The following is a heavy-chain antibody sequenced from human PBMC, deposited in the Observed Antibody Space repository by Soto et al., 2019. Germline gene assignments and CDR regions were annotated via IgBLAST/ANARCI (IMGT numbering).Heavy chain of an antibody. Sequence: PGGSLRLCCAASGFTFSNYAMGWVRQAPGKGLEWVSSVAGNGGSTFYADSVKGRFTISRDNSKNTLFLQMNSLRAEDTAVYYCARGSNWAKPSGWFDPWGQGTLVTVSS. CDR3: ARGSNWAKPSGWFDP. CDR1: GFTFSNYA. V-gene: IGHV3-23*01. CDR2: VAGNGGST. D-gene: IGHD4-4*01. J-gene: IGHJ5*02.